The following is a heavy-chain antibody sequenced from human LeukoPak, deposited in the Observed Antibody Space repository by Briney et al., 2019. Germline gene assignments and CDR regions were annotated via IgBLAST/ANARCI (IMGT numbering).Heavy chain of an antibody. CDR3: ARRGILTGYFGTRWFDP. CDR2: IYYSGST. D-gene: IGHD3-9*01. J-gene: IGHJ5*02. V-gene: IGHV4-39*07. Sequence: SETLSLTCTVSGGSISSSSYYWGWIRQPPGKGLEWIGSIYYSGSTYYNPSLKSRVTISVDTSKNQFSLKLSSVTAADTAVYYCARRGILTGYFGTRWFDPWGQGTLVTVSS. CDR1: GGSISSSSYY.